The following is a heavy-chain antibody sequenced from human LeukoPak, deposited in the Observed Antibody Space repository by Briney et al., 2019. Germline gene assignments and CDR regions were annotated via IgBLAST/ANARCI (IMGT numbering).Heavy chain of an antibody. V-gene: IGHV3-21*01. D-gene: IGHD1-7*01. CDR2: ISRASESI. CDR1: RFTFDEYG. J-gene: IGHJ5*02. CDR3: ARGATDTTRWFDP. Sequence: GGSLRLSCAASRFTFDEYGMNWVRQAPGKGPEWVSIISRASESIFYADSVKGRFTISRDNAKNSLYLQMNGLRADDTAAYYCARGATDTTRWFDPWGQGTLVTVSS.